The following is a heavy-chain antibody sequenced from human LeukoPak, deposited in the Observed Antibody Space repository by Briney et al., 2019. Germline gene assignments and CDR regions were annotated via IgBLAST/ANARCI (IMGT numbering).Heavy chain of an antibody. V-gene: IGHV4-34*01. CDR2: INHSGST. Sequence: SCAASGFTFSSYWMSWVRQPPGKGLEWIGEINHSGSTNYNPSLKSRVTISVDTSKNQFSLKLSSVTAADTAVYYCASDDYYGSGSYRWWGQGTLVTVSS. CDR3: ASDDYYGSGSYRW. CDR1: GFTFSSYW. D-gene: IGHD3-10*01. J-gene: IGHJ4*02.